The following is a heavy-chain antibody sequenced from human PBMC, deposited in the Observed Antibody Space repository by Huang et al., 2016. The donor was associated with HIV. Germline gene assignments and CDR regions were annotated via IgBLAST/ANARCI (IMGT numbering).Heavy chain of an antibody. D-gene: IGHD3-22*01. CDR3: ARGFGSGYYFDAFDM. V-gene: IGHV1-8*01. CDR1: GYTLTSYD. CDR2: VNPKIRNV. J-gene: IGHJ3*02. Sequence: QMQLAQSGAEVKKPGASVKVSCKASGYTLTSYDVNWVRQAAGQGLEWMGWVNPKIRNVGYAKKFQGRVSIMRDTSTNTAYLEVTSLRSEDTAVYYCARGFGSGYYFDAFDMWGQGTMVTVSS.